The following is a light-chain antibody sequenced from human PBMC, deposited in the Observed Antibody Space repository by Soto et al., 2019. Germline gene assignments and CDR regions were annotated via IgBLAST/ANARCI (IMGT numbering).Light chain of an antibody. J-gene: IGKJ1*01. CDR2: GVS. CDR3: QKYGTSPRT. V-gene: IGKV3-20*01. CDR1: QSVRYNY. Sequence: EIVLTQSPGTLSLSPGEGATLSCRASQSVRYNYLAWYQQKPGQAPRLLIYGVSTRATGIPDRLSGSGSGTDFTLTISRLDPEDFAVYYCQKYGTSPRTFGQGTKGDI.